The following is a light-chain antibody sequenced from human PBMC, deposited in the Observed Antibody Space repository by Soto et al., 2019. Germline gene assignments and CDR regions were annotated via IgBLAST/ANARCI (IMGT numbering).Light chain of an antibody. CDR2: YDS. CDR3: QVWDSSSDSYV. V-gene: IGLV3-21*04. J-gene: IGLJ1*01. CDR1: NIGSKS. Sequence: SYELTQPPSVSVAPGKTARITCGGNNIGSKSVHWYQQKPGQAPVLVIYYDSDRPSGIPERFSGSNSGNTATMTISRVEAGDEADYYGQVWDSSSDSYVFGTGTKVTVL.